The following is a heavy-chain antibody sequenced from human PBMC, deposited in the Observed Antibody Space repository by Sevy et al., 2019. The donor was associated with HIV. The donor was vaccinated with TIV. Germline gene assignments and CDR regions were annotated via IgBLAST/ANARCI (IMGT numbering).Heavy chain of an antibody. Sequence: SETLSLTWTVSGGSISSGDFYWTWVRQPPGKGLEWIGYIYHSASTFYNPSLQSRVRISEDRSKNQFSLKLSSVTAADTAVYYCARERGRTYLLIDNWGQGTLVTVSS. V-gene: IGHV4-30-4*01. CDR2: IYHSAST. D-gene: IGHD2-21*01. CDR3: ARERGRTYLLIDN. CDR1: GGSISSGDFY. J-gene: IGHJ4*02.